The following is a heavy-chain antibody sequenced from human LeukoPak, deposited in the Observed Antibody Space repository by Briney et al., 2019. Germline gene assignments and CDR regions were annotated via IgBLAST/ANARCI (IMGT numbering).Heavy chain of an antibody. CDR1: GGSISSSSYY. CDR3: ARDGWFGRGMDV. D-gene: IGHD3-10*01. Sequence: SETLSLTCTVSGGSISSSSYYWGWIRQPPGKGLEWIGSIYYSGSTYYNPSLKSRVTISVDTSKNQFSLKLSSVTAADTAVYYCARDGWFGRGMDVWGQGTTVTVSS. J-gene: IGHJ6*02. CDR2: IYYSGST. V-gene: IGHV4-39*07.